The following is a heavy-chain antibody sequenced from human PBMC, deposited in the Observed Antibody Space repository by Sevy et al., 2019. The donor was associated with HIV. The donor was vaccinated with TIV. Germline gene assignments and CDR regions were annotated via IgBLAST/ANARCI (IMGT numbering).Heavy chain of an antibody. Sequence: LSLTCAASGFTFSNAWMTWVRQTPGKGLEWVGHIKSETDGRTTDYAAPVKGRFTISRDDSKNTLYLQMSSLKSEDTAVYYCTTDARKGIRGLQNCWGQGILVTVSS. CDR3: TTDARKGIRGLQNC. V-gene: IGHV3-15*01. D-gene: IGHD4-4*01. CDR1: GFTFSNAW. J-gene: IGHJ4*02. CDR2: IKSETDGRTT.